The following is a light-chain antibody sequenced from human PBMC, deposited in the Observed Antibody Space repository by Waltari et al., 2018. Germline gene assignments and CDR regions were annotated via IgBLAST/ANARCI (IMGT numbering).Light chain of an antibody. Sequence: DIQMTQSPSSLSASVGDRLPITCRASQVINNNLAWYQQKPGKVPELMIYAASTFQSGVASRFSGSGSGTDFTLTISSLQPEDVATYYCQKYNSAPLTFAGGTKVEIK. CDR1: QVINNN. CDR3: QKYNSAPLT. J-gene: IGKJ4*01. V-gene: IGKV1-27*01. CDR2: AAS.